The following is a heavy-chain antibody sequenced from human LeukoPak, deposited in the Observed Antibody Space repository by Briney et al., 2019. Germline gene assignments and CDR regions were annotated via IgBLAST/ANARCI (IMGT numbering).Heavy chain of an antibody. D-gene: IGHD5-18*01. Sequence: GGSLRLSCAASGFTFDDYGMSWVRQAPGKGLEWVSGMNWSGGGTGYADSVKGRFTISRDNAKNSLYLQMNSLRAEDTALYYCARDDRGYTYGYFDYWGQGTQVTVSS. V-gene: IGHV3-20*04. CDR1: GFTFDDYG. CDR2: MNWSGGGT. J-gene: IGHJ4*02. CDR3: ARDDRGYTYGYFDY.